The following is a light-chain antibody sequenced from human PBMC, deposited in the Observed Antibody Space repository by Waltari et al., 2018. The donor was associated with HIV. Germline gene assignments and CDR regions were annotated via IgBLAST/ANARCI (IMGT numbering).Light chain of an antibody. Sequence: DIVMTQSPLSLPATPGEPASISCRSSQSLLHSNGYNYLDWYLQRPGQAPLLLIYLSSNRASGVRNRFGGSGSGTDFRVKSGRVEAVDVGVYCCMQALQTPRTFGQGTKVEIK. CDR2: LSS. J-gene: IGKJ1*01. V-gene: IGKV2-28*01. CDR3: MQALQTPRT. CDR1: QSLLHSNGYNY.